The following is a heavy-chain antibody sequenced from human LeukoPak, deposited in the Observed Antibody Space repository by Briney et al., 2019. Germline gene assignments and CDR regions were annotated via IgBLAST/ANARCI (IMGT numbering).Heavy chain of an antibody. CDR1: GFTFSSYA. Sequence: GASLRLSCAASGFTFSSYAMSWVGQAPGKGLEWVSAISGSGGSTYYADSVKGRFTISRDNSKNTLYLQMNSLRAEDTAVYYCAKGTTMIVVVITSYYYYGMDVWGQGATVTVSS. J-gene: IGHJ6*02. CDR3: AKGTTMIVVVITSYYYYGMDV. V-gene: IGHV3-23*01. CDR2: ISGSGGST. D-gene: IGHD3-22*01.